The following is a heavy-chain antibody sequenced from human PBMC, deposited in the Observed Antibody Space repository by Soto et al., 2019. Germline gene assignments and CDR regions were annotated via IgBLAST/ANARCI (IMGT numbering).Heavy chain of an antibody. J-gene: IGHJ4*02. CDR2: ISSSSSTI. V-gene: IGHV3-48*01. D-gene: IGHD3-10*01. Sequence: EVQLVESGGGLVQPGGSLRLSCAASGFTFSSYSMNWVRQAPGKGLEWVSYISSSSSTIYYADSVQGRFTISRDNAKNSLYLQMNSLRAEDTAVYYCARRSGSYYGPFDYWGQGTLVTVSS. CDR3: ARRSGSYYGPFDY. CDR1: GFTFSSYS.